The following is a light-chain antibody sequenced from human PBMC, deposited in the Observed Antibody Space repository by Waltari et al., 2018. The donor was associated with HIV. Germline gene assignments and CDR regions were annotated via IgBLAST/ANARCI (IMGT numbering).Light chain of an antibody. Sequence: DVRVTQSPTSLSASVGDRLTITCRASQGISNFLDWYQQKPGKVPKLLINEASVLQSEVPSRLSGSGSGTEFNLTISSLQAEDIGSYYCQKYDSGPFTFGPGTKVNIK. J-gene: IGKJ3*01. CDR3: QKYDSGPFT. CDR2: EAS. V-gene: IGKV1-27*01. CDR1: QGISNF.